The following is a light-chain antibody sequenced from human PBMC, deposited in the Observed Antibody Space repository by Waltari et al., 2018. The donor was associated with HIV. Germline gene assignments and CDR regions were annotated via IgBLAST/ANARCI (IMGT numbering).Light chain of an antibody. CDR1: SSDVGAYNY. CDR2: DVT. Sequence: QSALTQPPSASGSPGQSVTISCTGTSSDVGAYNYVSWFQQHPGKAPKLMIYDVTKRPSGVPDRFSGSKSGNTASLTVSGLQAEDEADYYCNSRDSSGNHLMVFGGGTKLTVL. CDR3: NSRDSSGNHLMV. J-gene: IGLJ2*01. V-gene: IGLV2-8*01.